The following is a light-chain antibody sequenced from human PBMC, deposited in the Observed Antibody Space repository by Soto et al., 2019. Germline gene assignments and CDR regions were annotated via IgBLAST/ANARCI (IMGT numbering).Light chain of an antibody. CDR2: DAS. CDR3: QQYNSYWT. J-gene: IGKJ1*01. V-gene: IGKV1-5*01. CDR1: ERISSW. Sequence: DIQMTQSPSTLSASVGDRATITCRASERISSWLAWYQQKPGKAPKLLIYDASSLESGVPSRFSGSGSGTEFTLTISSLHPDDFATYYCQQYNSYWTFGQGTKVDIK.